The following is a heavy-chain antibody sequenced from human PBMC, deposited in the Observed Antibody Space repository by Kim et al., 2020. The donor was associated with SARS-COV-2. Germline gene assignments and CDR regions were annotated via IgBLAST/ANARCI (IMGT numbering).Heavy chain of an antibody. CDR2: IKSKTDGGTT. D-gene: IGHD2-15*01. Sequence: GGSLRLSCAASGFTFSNAWMSWVRQAPGKGLEWVGRIKSKTDGGTTDYAAPVKGRFTISRDDSKNTLYLQMNSLKTEDTAVYYCTTDPIVVVDRLDYWGQGTLVTVSS. J-gene: IGHJ4*02. CDR3: TTDPIVVVDRLDY. CDR1: GFTFSNAW. V-gene: IGHV3-15*01.